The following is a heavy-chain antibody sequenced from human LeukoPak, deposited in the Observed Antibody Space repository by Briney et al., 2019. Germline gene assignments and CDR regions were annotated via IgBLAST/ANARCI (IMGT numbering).Heavy chain of an antibody. CDR2: INHSGST. D-gene: IGHD3-10*01. Sequence: SETLSLTCAVYGGSFSGYYWSWIRQPPGKGLEWIGEINHSGSTNYNPSLKSRVTISVDTSKNQFSLKLSSVTAADTAVYCCARGYGSGSYRYFQHWGQGTLVTVSS. V-gene: IGHV4-34*01. J-gene: IGHJ1*01. CDR1: GGSFSGYY. CDR3: ARGYGSGSYRYFQH.